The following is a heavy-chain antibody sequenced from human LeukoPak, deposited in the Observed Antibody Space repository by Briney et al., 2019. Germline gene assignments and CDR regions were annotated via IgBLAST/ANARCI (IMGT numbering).Heavy chain of an antibody. Sequence: SETLSLTCTVSGGSISSGGYYWSWIRQHPGKGLEWIGYIYYSGSTYYNPSLKSRVTISVDTSKNQFPLKLSSVTAADTAVYYCARDRRGIHDYWGQGTLVTVSS. CDR3: ARDRRGIHDY. D-gene: IGHD3-16*01. J-gene: IGHJ4*02. CDR1: GGSISSGGYY. V-gene: IGHV4-31*03. CDR2: IYYSGST.